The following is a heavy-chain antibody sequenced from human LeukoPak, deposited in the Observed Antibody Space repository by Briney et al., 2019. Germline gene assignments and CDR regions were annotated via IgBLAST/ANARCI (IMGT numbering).Heavy chain of an antibody. CDR1: GGSISSSSYY. V-gene: IGHV4-39*07. CDR2: IYHSGST. CDR3: ARVVAVAGGEFDY. Sequence: PSETLSLTCTVSGGSISSSSYYWGWIRQPPGKGLEWIGEIYHSGSTNYNPSLKSRVTISVDKSKNQFSLKLSSVTAADTAVYYCARVVAVAGGEFDYWGQGTLVTVSS. J-gene: IGHJ4*02. D-gene: IGHD6-19*01.